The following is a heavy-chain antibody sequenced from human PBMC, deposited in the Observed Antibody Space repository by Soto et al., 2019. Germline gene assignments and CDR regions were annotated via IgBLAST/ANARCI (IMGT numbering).Heavy chain of an antibody. CDR1: GFAFGTYG. Sequence: QVHLVESGGGVVQPGGSLRLSCAASGFAFGTYGLNWVRQAPGKGLEWLAFISYDGTKEYHADSVKGRFTISRDSSRNTLSLQMSGLRPEDTAIYYCAKDLIQFLEWFRPYFDDWGQGTLVTVSS. D-gene: IGHD3-3*01. CDR3: AKDLIQFLEWFRPYFDD. CDR2: ISYDGTKE. V-gene: IGHV3-30*18. J-gene: IGHJ4*02.